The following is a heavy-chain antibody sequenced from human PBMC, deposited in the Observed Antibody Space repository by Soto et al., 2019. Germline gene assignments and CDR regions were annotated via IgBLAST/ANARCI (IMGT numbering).Heavy chain of an antibody. CDR1: GGSFSGYY. CDR3: ARGVPIRFLEWDVGKRTYYYYYYMDV. D-gene: IGHD3-3*01. CDR2: INHSGST. V-gene: IGHV4-34*01. J-gene: IGHJ6*03. Sequence: PSETLSLTCAVYGGSFSGYYWSWIRQPPGKGLEWIGEINHSGSTNYNPSLKSRVTISVDTSKNQFSLKLSPVTAADTAVYYCARGVPIRFLEWDVGKRTYYYYYYMDVWGKGTTVTVSS.